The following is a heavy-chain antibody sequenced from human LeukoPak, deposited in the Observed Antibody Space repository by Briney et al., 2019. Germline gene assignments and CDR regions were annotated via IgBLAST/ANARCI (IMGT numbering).Heavy chain of an antibody. CDR1: GGSFRGYY. CDR3: ASGYFGY. CDR2: INHSGST. D-gene: IGHD3-10*01. V-gene: IGHV4-34*01. Sequence: SETLSLTCAVYGGSFRGYYWSRIREPPGKGLEWIGEINHSGSTNYNPSLKSRVTISVDTSKNQFSLKLSSVTAADTAVYYCASGYFGYWGQGTLVTVSS. J-gene: IGHJ4*02.